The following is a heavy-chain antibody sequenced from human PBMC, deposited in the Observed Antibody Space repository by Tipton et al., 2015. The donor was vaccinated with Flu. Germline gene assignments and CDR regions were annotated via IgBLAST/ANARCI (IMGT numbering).Heavy chain of an antibody. D-gene: IGHD3-10*02. CDR3: ARLSYYDVDLKNFYFDY. V-gene: IGHV4-39*01. Sequence: TLSLTCTVSSGSIRSTNYFCAWIRQPPGKRLELIGSIYPSGTTYFNPPLKSRVTISVDTSKGQSSLMLRSVTAADTAVYYCARLSYYDVDLKNFYFDYWGQGALVTVSS. CDR2: IYPSGTT. J-gene: IGHJ4*02. CDR1: SGSIRSTNYF.